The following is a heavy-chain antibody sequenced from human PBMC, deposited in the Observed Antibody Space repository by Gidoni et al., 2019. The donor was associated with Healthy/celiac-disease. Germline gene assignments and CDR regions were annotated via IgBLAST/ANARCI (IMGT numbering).Heavy chain of an antibody. CDR2: MNPNSGNT. CDR3: ASGIQVWLNYGMDV. D-gene: IGHD5-18*01. V-gene: IGHV1-8*01. CDR1: GYTFTSYD. Sequence: QVQLVQSGAEVKKPGASVKVSCKASGYTFTSYDINWVRQATGQGLEWIGWMNPNSGNTGYAQKFQGRVTMTRNTSISTAYMELSSLRSEDTAVYYCASGIQVWLNYGMDVWGQGTTVTVSS. J-gene: IGHJ6*02.